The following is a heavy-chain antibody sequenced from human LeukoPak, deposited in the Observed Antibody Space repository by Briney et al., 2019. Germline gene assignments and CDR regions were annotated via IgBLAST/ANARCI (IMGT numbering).Heavy chain of an antibody. Sequence: VSGPALVKPTQTLTLTCTFSGFSLSTSGMCVSWIRQPPGKALEWLARIDWDDDKYYSTSLKARLTISKDTSKNQVVLTMTNMDPVDTATYYCARIEEYFGWFDPWGQGTLVTVSS. CDR2: IDWDDDK. V-gene: IGHV2-70*11. D-gene: IGHD2/OR15-2a*01. CDR3: ARIEEYFGWFDP. J-gene: IGHJ5*02. CDR1: GFSLSTSGMC.